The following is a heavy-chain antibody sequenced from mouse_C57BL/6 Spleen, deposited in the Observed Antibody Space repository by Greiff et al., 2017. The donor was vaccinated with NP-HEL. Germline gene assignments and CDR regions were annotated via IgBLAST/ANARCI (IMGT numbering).Heavy chain of an antibody. CDR1: GYTFTSYW. V-gene: IGHV1-69*01. D-gene: IGHD2-4*01. Sequence: QVQLQQPGAELVMPGASVKLSCKASGYTFTSYWMHWVKQRPGQGLEWIGEIDPSDSYTNYNQKFKGKSTLTVDKSSSTAYMQLSSLTSEDSAVYYCARGPLMIRNAMDYWGQGTSVTVSS. CDR3: ARGPLMIRNAMDY. CDR2: IDPSDSYT. J-gene: IGHJ4*01.